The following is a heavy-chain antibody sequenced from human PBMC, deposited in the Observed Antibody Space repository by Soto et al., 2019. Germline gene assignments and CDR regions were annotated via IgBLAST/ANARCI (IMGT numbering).Heavy chain of an antibody. CDR3: ARETIPKLVTWYYFDY. J-gene: IGHJ4*02. V-gene: IGHV4-30-4*01. CDR1: GGSISSGDYY. D-gene: IGHD3-9*01. Sequence: PSETLSLTCTVSGGSISSGDYYWSWIRQPPGKGLEWIGYIYYSGSTYYNPSLKSRVTISVDTSKNQFSLKLSSVTAADTAVYYCARETIPKLVTWYYFDYWGQGTLVTVSS. CDR2: IYYSGST.